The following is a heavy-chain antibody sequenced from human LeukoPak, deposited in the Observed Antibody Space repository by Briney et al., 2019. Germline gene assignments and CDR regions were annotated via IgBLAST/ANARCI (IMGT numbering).Heavy chain of an antibody. CDR2: INPNSGGT. J-gene: IGHJ5*02. Sequence: AAVKVSCKASGYTFTGYYMQWVRQAPGQGLEWMGWINPNSGGTNYAQKFQGRVTMTRDTSNSTAYMELSRLRSDDTAVCYCARDRELLWFGEPRSGFDPWGKGNLVTVSS. D-gene: IGHD3-10*01. V-gene: IGHV1-2*02. CDR3: ARDRELLWFGEPRSGFDP. CDR1: GYTFTGYY.